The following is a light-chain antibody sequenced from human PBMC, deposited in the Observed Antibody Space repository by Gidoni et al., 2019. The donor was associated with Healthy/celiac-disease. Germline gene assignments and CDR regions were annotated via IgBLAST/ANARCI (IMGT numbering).Light chain of an antibody. V-gene: IGKV3-15*01. CDR1: QSVSSN. J-gene: IGKJ3*01. Sequence: EIVMTQSPATLSVSPGERATLSCRASQSVSSNLAGYQQKPGQAPRLLIYGASTRATGIPARFSGSGSGTEFTLTISSLQSEDFAVYYCQQYNNCPLFGPGTKVDIK. CDR2: GAS. CDR3: QQYNNCPL.